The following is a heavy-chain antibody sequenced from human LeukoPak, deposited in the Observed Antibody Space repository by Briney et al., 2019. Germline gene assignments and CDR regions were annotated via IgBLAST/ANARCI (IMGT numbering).Heavy chain of an antibody. V-gene: IGHV3-66*01. CDR2: IYSDGST. CDR1: GFTVSSNY. Sequence: PGGSLRLSCAASGFTVSSNYMNWVRQAPGKGLEWVSVIYSDGSTYYADSVKGRFTISRDNSKNTLYLQMNSLRAEDTAVYYCAKWGAYCSSTSCYFDYWGQGTLVTVSS. J-gene: IGHJ4*02. CDR3: AKWGAYCSSTSCYFDY. D-gene: IGHD2-2*01.